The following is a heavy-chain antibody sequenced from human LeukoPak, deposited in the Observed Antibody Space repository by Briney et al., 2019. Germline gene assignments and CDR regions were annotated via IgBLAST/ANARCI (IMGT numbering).Heavy chain of an antibody. CDR1: GYTFTNNY. J-gene: IGHJ4*02. Sequence: ASVKVSCKASGYTFTNNYLHWVRQAPGQGLEWMGMIYPRGGSTSYAQNFQGRVTVTRDTSTTTVHMELRGLRSEDTAVYYCARAYDFPDYWGQGTLVTVSS. D-gene: IGHD3-3*01. CDR2: IYPRGGST. V-gene: IGHV1-46*01. CDR3: ARAYDFPDY.